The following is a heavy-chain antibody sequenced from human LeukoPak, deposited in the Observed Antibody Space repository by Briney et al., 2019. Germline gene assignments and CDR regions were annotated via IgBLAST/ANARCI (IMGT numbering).Heavy chain of an antibody. D-gene: IGHD5-24*01. J-gene: IGHJ4*02. CDR2: IYYSGST. CDR1: RASIRDYY. Sequence: SETLSLTCTVSRASIRDYYSSWIRQPPGKGLEWIGYIYYSGSTNYNPSLNSRVTISVDTSKNQFSLKLNSVTAADTAVYYCARAGRDGYNLFHYWGQGTLVTVSS. CDR3: ARAGRDGYNLFHY. V-gene: IGHV4-59*01.